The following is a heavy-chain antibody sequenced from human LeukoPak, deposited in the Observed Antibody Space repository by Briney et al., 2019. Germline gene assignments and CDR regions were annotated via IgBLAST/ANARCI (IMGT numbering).Heavy chain of an antibody. CDR3: ARERGDYTLDY. J-gene: IGHJ4*02. Sequence: KTSETLSLTCTVSGGSISSGGYYWSWIRQHPGKGLEWIGYIYYSGSTYYNPSPKSRVTISVDTSKNQFSLKLSSVTAADTAVYYCARERGDYTLDYWGQGTLVTVSS. CDR2: IYYSGST. V-gene: IGHV4-31*03. CDR1: GGSISSGGYY. D-gene: IGHD4-17*01.